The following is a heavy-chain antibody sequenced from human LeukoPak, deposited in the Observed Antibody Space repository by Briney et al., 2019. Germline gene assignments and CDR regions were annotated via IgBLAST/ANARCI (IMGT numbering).Heavy chain of an antibody. CDR1: GGSISSYY. D-gene: IGHD2-2*02. J-gene: IGHJ3*02. CDR2: IYYSGST. V-gene: IGHV4-4*07. CDR3: ASVVPAAIGAFDI. Sequence: SETLSLTCTVSGGSISSYYWSWIRQPAGKGLEWIGSIYYSGSTYYNPSLKSRVTISVDTSKNQFSLKLSSVTAADTAVYYCASVVPAAIGAFDIWGQGTMVTVSS.